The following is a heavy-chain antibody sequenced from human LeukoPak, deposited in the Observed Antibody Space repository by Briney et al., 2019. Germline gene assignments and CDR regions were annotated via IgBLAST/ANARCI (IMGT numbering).Heavy chain of an antibody. CDR2: IWYDGSNK. D-gene: IGHD2-15*01. CDR1: GFTFSSYG. CDR3: ANGGDYGDY. J-gene: IGHJ4*02. Sequence: PGGSLRLSCAASGFTFSSYGMHWVRQAPGKGLEWVAFIWYDGSNKYYADSVKGRFTISRDNSKNTLYLQMNSLRAEDTAVYYCANGGDYGDYWGQGTLVTVSS. V-gene: IGHV3-30*02.